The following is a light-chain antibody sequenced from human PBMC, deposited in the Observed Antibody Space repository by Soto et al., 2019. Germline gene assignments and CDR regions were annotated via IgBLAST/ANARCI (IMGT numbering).Light chain of an antibody. CDR1: SSDVGGYIY. CDR3: CSYAGNKTVV. Sequence: QSALTQPRSVSGSPGQSVTISCTGTSSDVGGYIYVSWYQQYPAKAPKVMIYDVSRRPSGVPDRFSGSKSGNTASLTISGLQAEDEAVYYCCSYAGNKTVVFGGGTKLTAL. V-gene: IGLV2-11*01. CDR2: DVS. J-gene: IGLJ3*02.